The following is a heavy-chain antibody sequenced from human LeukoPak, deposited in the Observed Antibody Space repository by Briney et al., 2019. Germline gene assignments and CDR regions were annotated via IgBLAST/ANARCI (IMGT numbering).Heavy chain of an antibody. CDR3: ARDSSNGSGSYDY. V-gene: IGHV4-30-2*01. D-gene: IGHD3-10*01. CDR2: IYHSGST. CDR1: GGSISSGGYY. Sequence: PSETLSLTCTVSGGSISSGGYYWSWIRQPPGKGLEWIGYIYHSGSTYYNPSLKSRVTISVDRSKNQFSLKLSSVTAADTAVYYCARDSSNGSGSYDYWGQGTLVTVSS. J-gene: IGHJ4*02.